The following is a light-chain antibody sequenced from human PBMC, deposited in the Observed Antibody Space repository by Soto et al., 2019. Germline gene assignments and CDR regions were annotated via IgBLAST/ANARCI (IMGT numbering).Light chain of an antibody. V-gene: IGKV3-20*01. Sequence: ETVLTPNPASQSLSPGERASLSCRASQSVSSNLAWYQQKPGQAPRLLIYGASSRATGIPDRFSGGGSGTDFTRTISRLEPEDFAVYYCQQFSSYPLTFGGGTKVDIK. CDR2: GAS. CDR1: QSVSSN. J-gene: IGKJ4*01. CDR3: QQFSSYPLT.